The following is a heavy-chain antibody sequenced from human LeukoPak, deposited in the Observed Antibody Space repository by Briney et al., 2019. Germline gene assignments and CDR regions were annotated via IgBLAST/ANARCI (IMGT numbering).Heavy chain of an antibody. D-gene: IGHD3-9*01. J-gene: IGHJ4*02. CDR2: ISNDGSNK. CDR1: GFTFSSYG. CDR3: AKASLRYFDWFSDY. V-gene: IGHV3-30*18. Sequence: PGRSLRLSCAASGFTFSSYGMHWVRQAPGKGLEWVAVISNDGSNKYYADSVKGRFTISRDNSRNTLHLQMNSLRAEDTAVYSCAKASLRYFDWFSDYWGQGTLVTVSS.